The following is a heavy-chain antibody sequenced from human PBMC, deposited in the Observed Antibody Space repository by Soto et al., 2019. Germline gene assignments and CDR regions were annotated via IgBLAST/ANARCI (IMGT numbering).Heavy chain of an antibody. Sequence: GGSLRLSCAASGFTVSSNYMSWVRQAPGKGLEWVSVIYSGDSTYYADSVKGRFIISRDNSKNTLYLQMNSLRAEDTAVYYCARNAYFDYWGQGTLVTVSS. CDR2: IYSGDST. J-gene: IGHJ4*02. CDR3: ARNAYFDY. V-gene: IGHV3-53*01. CDR1: GFTVSSNY. D-gene: IGHD1-1*01.